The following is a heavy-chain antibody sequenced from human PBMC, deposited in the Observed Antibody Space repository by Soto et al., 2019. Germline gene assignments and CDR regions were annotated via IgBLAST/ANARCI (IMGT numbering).Heavy chain of an antibody. CDR2: INGAGTST. V-gene: IGHV3-23*01. J-gene: IGHJ6*02. D-gene: IGHD2-8*01. Sequence: EVQLLESGGGLVQPGGSLRLSCAASEFTFTNYAMIWVRQAPRKGLDWISAINGAGTSTDYADSVKGRFTISRDNSKNSLYLQMNSLRAEDTALYYCARTPYDYFYYHPMDVWGQGTTVTVS. CDR1: EFTFTNYA. CDR3: ARTPYDYFYYHPMDV.